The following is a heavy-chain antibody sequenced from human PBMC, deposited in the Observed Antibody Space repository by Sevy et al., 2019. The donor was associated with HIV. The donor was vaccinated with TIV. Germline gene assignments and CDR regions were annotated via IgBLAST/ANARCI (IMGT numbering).Heavy chain of an antibody. J-gene: IGHJ5*02. CDR1: GGSISSSSYY. CDR2: INYSGIT. D-gene: IGHD3-3*01. V-gene: IGHV4-39*01. Sequence: SETLSLTCTVSGGSISSSSYYWGWIRQPPGKGLEWIGSINYSGITYYNPSIKSRVTISVDTSKNQFSLKLSSVTAADKTVYYCAMAIGAIFGVVTYNWFDPWGQGTLVTVSS. CDR3: AMAIGAIFGVVTYNWFDP.